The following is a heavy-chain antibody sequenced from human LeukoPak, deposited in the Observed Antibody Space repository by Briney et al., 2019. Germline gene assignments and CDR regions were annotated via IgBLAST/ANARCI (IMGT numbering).Heavy chain of an antibody. CDR1: GFTIGDYA. CDR3: TRGRAYGSGNYYAFDY. D-gene: IGHD3-10*01. Sequence: SLRLSCTASGFTIGDYAMSWVSQAPRRGLVWVGVIRRKVYGGAAARAASVEGRFTISRDDSKSIAYLQLASLKTEDTAVYYCTRGRAYGSGNYYAFDYWGQGTLVTVSA. V-gene: IGHV3-49*04. J-gene: IGHJ4*02. CDR2: IRRKVYGGAA.